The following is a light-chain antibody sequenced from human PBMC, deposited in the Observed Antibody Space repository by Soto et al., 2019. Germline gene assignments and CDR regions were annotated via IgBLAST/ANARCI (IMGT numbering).Light chain of an antibody. Sequence: QSALTQPASVSGSPGQSITISCTGTSSDVGGYNYVSWYQQHPGKAPKLMIYEVSHRPSGVSNRFSGSKSANTASLTISGLQSEDEADYYCSSYASSSTPVFGGGTNLTVL. CDR1: SSDVGGYNY. J-gene: IGLJ3*02. V-gene: IGLV2-14*01. CDR3: SSYASSSTPV. CDR2: EVS.